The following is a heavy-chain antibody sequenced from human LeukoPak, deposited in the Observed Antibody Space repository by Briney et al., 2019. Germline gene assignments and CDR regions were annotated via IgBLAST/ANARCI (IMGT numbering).Heavy chain of an antibody. CDR1: GGSITSDEFY. V-gene: IGHV4-30-4*01. D-gene: IGHD3-16*01. CDR3: ARGGPPPFDY. Sequence: PSETLSLTCTVSGGSITSDEFYWSWIRQPPGKGLEWIGYIFNSESTHYSPSLKSRVTMSGDTSKNQFSLKLNSVTAADTAVYYCARGGPPPFDYWGQGALVTVSS. J-gene: IGHJ4*02. CDR2: IFNSEST.